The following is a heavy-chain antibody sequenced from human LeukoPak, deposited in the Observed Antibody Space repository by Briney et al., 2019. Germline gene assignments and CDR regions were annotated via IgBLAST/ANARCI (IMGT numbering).Heavy chain of an antibody. Sequence: GGSLRLSCAASGFPFSGYWMSWVRQAPGKGLEWVALINLDGSDKFYVDSVEGRFTISRDNAKNSLYLQMNSLRVEDTAVYYCARRAGAYTHPYDYWGQGTLVTVS. V-gene: IGHV3-7*01. D-gene: IGHD3-16*01. CDR3: ARRAGAYTHPYDY. J-gene: IGHJ4*02. CDR2: INLDGSDK. CDR1: GFPFSGYW.